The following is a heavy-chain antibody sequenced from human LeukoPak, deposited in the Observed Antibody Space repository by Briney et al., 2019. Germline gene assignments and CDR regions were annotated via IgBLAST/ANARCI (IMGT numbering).Heavy chain of an antibody. CDR2: IYYSGTT. Sequence: PSETLSLTCSVSGGSISGYYWSWIRQPPGKGLEWIGYIYYSGTTIYNPSLKSRLTISLDTSKNQFSLNLSSVTAADTAVYYCARHIYGGNSIAYFQHWGQGTLVTVSS. J-gene: IGHJ1*01. CDR3: ARHIYGGNSIAYFQH. V-gene: IGHV4-59*08. D-gene: IGHD4-23*01. CDR1: GGSISGYY.